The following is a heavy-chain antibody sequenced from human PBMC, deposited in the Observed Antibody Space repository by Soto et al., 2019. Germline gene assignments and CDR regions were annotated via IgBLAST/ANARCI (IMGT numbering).Heavy chain of an antibody. D-gene: IGHD3-10*01. V-gene: IGHV2-5*02. J-gene: IGHJ4*02. CDR2: IYWDDDT. CDR3: AHRPGFSMAFDY. CDR1: GFSLSTSGVG. Sequence: SGPTLVNPTQTLTLTCTFSGFSLSTSGVGVGWIRQLPGKALEWLALIYWDDDTRFSPSLNSRLAITKDTSKSQVVLTMTHMDPVDTATYYCAHRPGFSMAFDYWGPGSLVTVSS.